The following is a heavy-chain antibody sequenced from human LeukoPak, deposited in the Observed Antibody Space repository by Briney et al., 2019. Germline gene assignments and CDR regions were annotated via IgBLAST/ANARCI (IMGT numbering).Heavy chain of an antibody. D-gene: IGHD3-16*02. J-gene: IGHJ4*02. CDR3: AREGSIVARTDY. CDR2: ISFDGNQE. CDR1: GFTFSNYA. V-gene: IGHV3-30-3*01. Sequence: PGGSLRLSCAASGFTFSNYAMHWVRQAPGRRLEWVAVISFDGNQEYYPDSVKGRFTISRDNSKNTLYLQMNGLKTEDTAVYYCAREGSIVARTDYWGQGALVIVSS.